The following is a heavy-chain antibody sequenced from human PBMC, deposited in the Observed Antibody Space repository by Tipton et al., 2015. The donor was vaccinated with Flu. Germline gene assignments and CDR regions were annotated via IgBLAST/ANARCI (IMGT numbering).Heavy chain of an antibody. Sequence: QSGPEVKKPGASVKVSCKASGYTLTTYNMHWVRQAPGQGLEWMGIIYPSGGGTRYAQNLQGRVTMTRDRSTSTVYMELSSLRSEDTALYYCARDCGSGSYTFDIWGQGTMVTVSS. CDR2: IYPSGGGT. D-gene: IGHD3-10*01. CDR3: ARDCGSGSYTFDI. V-gene: IGHV1-46*04. J-gene: IGHJ3*02. CDR1: GYTLTTYN.